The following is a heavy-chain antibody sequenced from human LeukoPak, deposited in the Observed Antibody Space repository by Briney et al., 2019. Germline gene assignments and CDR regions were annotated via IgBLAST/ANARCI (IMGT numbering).Heavy chain of an antibody. J-gene: IGHJ4*02. CDR3: ARNGGAYCGGDWHSNY. CDR2: ISAYNGNT. CDR1: GYTFTSYG. Sequence: ASVKVSCMGTGYTFTSYGSSWVRQAPGQGLEWMGWISAYNGNTNYAQKLQGRVTMTTDTSTSTAYMELRSLRSDDTAVYYCARNGGAYCGGDWHSNYWGQGTLVTVSS. D-gene: IGHD2-21*02. V-gene: IGHV1-18*01.